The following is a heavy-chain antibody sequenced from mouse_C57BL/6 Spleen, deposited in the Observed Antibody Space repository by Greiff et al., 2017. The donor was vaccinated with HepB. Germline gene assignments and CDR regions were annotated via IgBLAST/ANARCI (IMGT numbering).Heavy chain of an antibody. CDR3: ARGGYSNYDAWFAY. Sequence: QVQLQQPGAELVKPGASVKMSCKASGYTFTSYWITWVKQRPGQGLEWSGDIYPGSGSTNYNEKFKSKATLTVDTSSSTAYLQLSSLTSEDSAVYYCARGGYSNYDAWFAYWGQGTLVTVSA. CDR1: GYTFTSYW. V-gene: IGHV1-55*01. J-gene: IGHJ3*01. CDR2: IYPGSGST. D-gene: IGHD2-5*01.